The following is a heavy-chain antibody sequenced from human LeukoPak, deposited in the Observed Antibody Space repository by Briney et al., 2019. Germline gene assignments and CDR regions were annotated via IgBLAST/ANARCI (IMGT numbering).Heavy chain of an antibody. CDR3: ARAPPLRGGFDY. CDR1: GTSVITYY. J-gene: IGHJ4*02. V-gene: IGHV4-59*02. Sequence: PSETLSLTCPVSGTSVITYYWSWIRQAPGKGLEWIGFMYYSGSTSYNPSLKSRVTISVDTSKNQFSLKLNSVTAADTAVYYCARAPPLRGGFDYWGQGTLVTVSS. CDR2: MYYSGST. D-gene: IGHD2-15*01.